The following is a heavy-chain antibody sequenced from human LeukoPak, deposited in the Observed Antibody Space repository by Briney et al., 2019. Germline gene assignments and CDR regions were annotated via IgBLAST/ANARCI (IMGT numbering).Heavy chain of an antibody. V-gene: IGHV1-46*01. D-gene: IGHD3-3*01. CDR2: INPSGGST. Sequence: ASVKVSFKASGYTFTSYYMHWVRQAPGQGLEWMGIINPSGGSTSYAQKFQGRVTMTRDMSTSTAYMELSSLRSEDMAVYYCARARYETRIWPKSRYDYYHYMDVWGKGTTVTVSS. CDR3: ARARYETRIWPKSRYDYYHYMDV. J-gene: IGHJ6*03. CDR1: GYTFTSYY.